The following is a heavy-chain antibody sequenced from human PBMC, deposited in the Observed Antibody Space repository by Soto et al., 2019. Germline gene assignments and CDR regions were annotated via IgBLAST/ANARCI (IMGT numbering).Heavy chain of an antibody. CDR2: IYYSGST. CDR3: ARDYVSSGYYFAFDI. Sequence: SETLSLTCTVSGGSISSYYWSWIRQPPGKGLEWIGYIYYSGSTNYNPSLKSRVTISVDTSKNQFSLKLSSVTAADTAVYYCARDYVSSGYYFAFDIWGQGTMVTVSS. CDR1: GGSISSYY. V-gene: IGHV4-59*01. D-gene: IGHD3-22*01. J-gene: IGHJ3*02.